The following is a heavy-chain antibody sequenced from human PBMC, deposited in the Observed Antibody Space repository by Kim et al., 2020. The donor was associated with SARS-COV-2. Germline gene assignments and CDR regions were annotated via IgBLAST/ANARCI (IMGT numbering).Heavy chain of an antibody. CDR3: ARDKRSSDGNDYYGMDV. D-gene: IGHD1-26*01. Sequence: KDRFTNSRDNAKNTLYLQLNSLRAEDTAVYYCARDKRSSDGNDYYGMDVWGQGTMVTVSS. V-gene: IGHV3-30*01. J-gene: IGHJ6*02.